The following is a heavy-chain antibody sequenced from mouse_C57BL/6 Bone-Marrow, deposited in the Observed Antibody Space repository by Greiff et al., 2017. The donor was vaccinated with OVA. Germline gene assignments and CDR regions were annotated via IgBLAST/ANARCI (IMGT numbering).Heavy chain of an antibody. CDR3: ARRDSSGYVAFAY. D-gene: IGHD3-2*02. V-gene: IGHV1-47*01. CDR2: FHPYNDDT. Sequence: LVESGAELVKPGASVKMSCKASGYTFTTYPIEWMKQNHGKSLEWIGNFHPYNDDTKYNEKFKGKATLTVEKSSSTVYLELSRLTSDDSAVYYCARRDSSGYVAFAYWGQGTLVTVSA. CDR1: GYTFTTYP. J-gene: IGHJ3*01.